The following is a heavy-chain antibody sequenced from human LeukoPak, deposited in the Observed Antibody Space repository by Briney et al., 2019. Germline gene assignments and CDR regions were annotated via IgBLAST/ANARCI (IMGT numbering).Heavy chain of an antibody. CDR3: ARIVSIVGATLYYYYYMDV. CDR2: IHYSGST. CDR1: GGSISSDTYY. V-gene: IGHV4-39*07. J-gene: IGHJ6*03. D-gene: IGHD1-26*01. Sequence: PSETLSLTCTVSGGSISSDTYYWGWIRQPPGKGLEWIGSIHYSGSTYYNPSLKSRVTISVGTSKNQFSLKLSSVTAADTAVYYCARIVSIVGATLYYYYYMDVWGKGTTVTVSS.